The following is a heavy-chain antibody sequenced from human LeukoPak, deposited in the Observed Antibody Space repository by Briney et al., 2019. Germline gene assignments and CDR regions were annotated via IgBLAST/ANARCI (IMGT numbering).Heavy chain of an antibody. CDR2: ISGSGGST. D-gene: IGHD1-26*01. Sequence: PGGSLRLSCAASGFTFSSYAMSWVRQAPGKGLEWVSAISGSGGSTYYADSVKGRFTISRDNAKNSLYLQMNSLRAEDTAVYYCARDSGSYSFDYWGQGTLVTVSS. J-gene: IGHJ4*02. CDR3: ARDSGSYSFDY. CDR1: GFTFSSYA. V-gene: IGHV3-23*01.